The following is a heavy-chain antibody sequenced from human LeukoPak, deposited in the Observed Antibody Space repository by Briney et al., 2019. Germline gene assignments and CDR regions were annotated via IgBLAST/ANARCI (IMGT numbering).Heavy chain of an antibody. CDR1: GFTFSSYA. D-gene: IGHD6-19*01. Sequence: GGSLRLSCAASGFTFSSYAMSWVRQAPGKGLEWVSAISGSGGSTYYADSVKGRFTISRDNAKNSLYLQMNSLRAEDTAVYYCARDQSSGWPYYYYYYMDVWGKGTTVTISS. V-gene: IGHV3-23*01. CDR3: ARDQSSGWPYYYYYYMDV. CDR2: ISGSGGST. J-gene: IGHJ6*03.